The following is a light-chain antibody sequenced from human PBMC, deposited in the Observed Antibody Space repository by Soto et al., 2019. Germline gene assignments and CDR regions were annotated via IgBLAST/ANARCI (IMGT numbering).Light chain of an antibody. CDR2: EVS. CDR1: QSLLHSDGKTY. Sequence: DIVMTQTPLSLSVTPGQPASISCKSSQSLLHSDGKTYLYWYLQKPGQPPQLLIYEVSNRFSGVPDRFSGSGSGTDFTLTISSLQPEDFATYYCQQFNSYPLTFGGGTKVDIK. V-gene: IGKV2D-29*01. CDR3: QQFNSYPLT. J-gene: IGKJ4*01.